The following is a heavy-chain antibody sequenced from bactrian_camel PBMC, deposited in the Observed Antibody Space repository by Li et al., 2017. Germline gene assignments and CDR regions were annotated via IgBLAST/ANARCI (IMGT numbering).Heavy chain of an antibody. J-gene: IGHJ4*01. V-gene: IGHV3S40*01. CDR1: GFTFSGCD. Sequence: DVQLVESGGGSVQPGGSLRLSCAASGFTFSGCDMKWVRAAPGNGLEWVASISQSGSRTYYDDSVKGRFTISRDNAKNTLYLQLNSLDTEDTAIYYCATGNRYSDACFDAIGERGQGTQVTVS. CDR2: ISQSGSRT. D-gene: IGHD5*01. CDR3: ATGNRYSDACFDAIGE.